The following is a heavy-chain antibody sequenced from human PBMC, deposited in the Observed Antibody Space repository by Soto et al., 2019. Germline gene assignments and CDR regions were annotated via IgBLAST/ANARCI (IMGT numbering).Heavy chain of an antibody. D-gene: IGHD2-15*01. J-gene: IGHJ4*02. CDR1: GASISACY. Sequence: PSETLSLTCPVSGASISACYWSWIRQTPGKVLEWVGYTHYSGSTNYNPSLKSRVTMSVDPAKNQFSLQLGSVTAADTAVYVCTKYRRTDAEGYSFDYWGQGALVTVSS. CDR2: THYSGST. V-gene: IGHV4-59*01. CDR3: TKYRRTDAEGYSFDY.